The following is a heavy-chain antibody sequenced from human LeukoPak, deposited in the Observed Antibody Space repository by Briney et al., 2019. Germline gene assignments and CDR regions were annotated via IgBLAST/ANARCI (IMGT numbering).Heavy chain of an antibody. Sequence: GGSLRLSCAASGFAFSNYWMHWGRQGPGKGRVWVSRINSDGSSTIYEDSVKGRFTISRDNAKNALYLQMNSLRAEDTAVYYCARDGYCSSGTCYGKDYWGQGTLVTVSS. D-gene: IGHD2-15*01. CDR1: GFAFSNYW. V-gene: IGHV3-74*01. J-gene: IGHJ4*02. CDR2: INSDGSST. CDR3: ARDGYCSSGTCYGKDY.